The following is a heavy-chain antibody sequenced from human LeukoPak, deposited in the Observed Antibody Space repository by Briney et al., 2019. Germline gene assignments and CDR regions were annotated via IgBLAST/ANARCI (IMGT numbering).Heavy chain of an antibody. CDR3: ARQGSIQHTIFGVVITPFDY. V-gene: IGHV4-38-2*02. D-gene: IGHD3-3*01. J-gene: IGHJ4*02. CDR1: GYSISSGYY. CDR2: IYHSGST. Sequence: SETLSLTCTVSGYSISSGYYWGWMRPPPGKGLEGIGSIYHSGSTYYNPSLKSRVTISVDTSKNQFPLKLSSVTAADTAVYYCARQGSIQHTIFGVVITPFDYWGQGTLVTVSS.